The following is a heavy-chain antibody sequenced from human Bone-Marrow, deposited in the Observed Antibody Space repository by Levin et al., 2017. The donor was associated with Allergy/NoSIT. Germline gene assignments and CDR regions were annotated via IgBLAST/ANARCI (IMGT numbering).Heavy chain of an antibody. CDR3: ASPTCSGGSCYLFDY. V-gene: IGHV4-39*01. CDR1: GGSISSSSYY. CDR2: IYYSGST. J-gene: IGHJ4*02. Sequence: SETLSLTCTVSGGSISSSSYYWGLIRQPPGKGLEWIGSIYYSGSTYYNPSLKSRVTISVDTSKNQFSLKLSSVTAADTAVYYCASPTCSGGSCYLFDYWGQGTLVTVSS. D-gene: IGHD2-15*01.